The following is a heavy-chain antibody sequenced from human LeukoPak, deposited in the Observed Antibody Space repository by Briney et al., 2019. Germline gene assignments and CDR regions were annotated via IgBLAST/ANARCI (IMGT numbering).Heavy chain of an antibody. V-gene: IGHV1-2*02. CDR1: GYTFTGYY. CDR2: INPNSGGT. J-gene: IGHJ4*02. Sequence: ASVKVSCKASGYTFTGYYMHWVRQAPGQGLEWMGWINPNSGGTNYAQKFQGRVTMTRDTSISTAYMELSRLRSDDTAVYYCARDLAEWYGELLGGPFDYWGQGTLVTVSS. CDR3: ARDLAEWYGELLGGPFDY. D-gene: IGHD3-10*01.